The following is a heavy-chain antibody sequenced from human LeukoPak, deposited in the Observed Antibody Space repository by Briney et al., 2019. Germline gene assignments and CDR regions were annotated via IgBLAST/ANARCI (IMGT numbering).Heavy chain of an antibody. CDR3: AKVALTYYYGSAPDN. CDR1: GFTFSSYG. J-gene: IGHJ4*02. V-gene: IGHV3-30*18. CDR2: ISYDGSDK. Sequence: PGGSLRLSCAASGFTFSSYGMHWVRQAPGKGLEWVAVISYDGSDKYYADSVKGRFTISRDNSKNTLYLQMNSLRAEDTAVYYCAKVALTYYYGSAPDNWGQGTLVTVSS. D-gene: IGHD3-10*01.